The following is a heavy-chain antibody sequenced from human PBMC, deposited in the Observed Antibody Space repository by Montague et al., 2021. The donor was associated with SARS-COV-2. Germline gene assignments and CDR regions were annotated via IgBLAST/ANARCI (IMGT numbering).Heavy chain of an antibody. D-gene: IGHD3-22*01. CDR2: IYHSGST. J-gene: IGHJ5*02. V-gene: IGHV4-30-2*01. CDR1: GGSIGSGGYS. CDR3: ARVTPIPYYYDSSGYYDGWFDP. Sequence: TLSLTCTVSGGSIGSGGYSWSWIRQPPGKGLEWIGYIYHSGSTYYNPSLKSRVTISVDRSKNQFSLKLSSVTAADTAVYYCARVTPIPYYYDSSGYYDGWFDPWGQGTLVTVSS.